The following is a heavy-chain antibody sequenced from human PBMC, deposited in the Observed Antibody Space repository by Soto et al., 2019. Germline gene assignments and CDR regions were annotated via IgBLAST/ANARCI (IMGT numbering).Heavy chain of an antibody. Sequence: QVQQVESGGGVVQPGRSLRLSCAASGFTFSSYGMHWIRQAPGKGLEWVAVIWYDGSNKYYADSVKGRFTISRDNSKNTLYLQMNSLRAEDTAVYYCASLAAAGQDPYYFDYWGQGTLVTVSS. CDR2: IWYDGSNK. V-gene: IGHV3-33*01. CDR1: GFTFSSYG. J-gene: IGHJ4*02. CDR3: ASLAAAGQDPYYFDY. D-gene: IGHD6-13*01.